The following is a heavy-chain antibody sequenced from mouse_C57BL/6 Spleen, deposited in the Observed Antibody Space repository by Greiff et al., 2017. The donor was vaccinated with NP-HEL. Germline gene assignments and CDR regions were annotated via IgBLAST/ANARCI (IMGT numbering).Heavy chain of an antibody. J-gene: IGHJ4*01. CDR2: IDPSDSET. CDR1: GYTFTSYW. CDR3: AREPMVTTRGYYAMDY. D-gene: IGHD2-2*01. V-gene: IGHV1-52*01. Sequence: QVQLQQPGAELVRPGSSVKLSCKASGYTFTSYWMHWVKQRPIQGLEWIGNIDPSDSETHYNQKFKDKATLTVDKSSSTAYMQLSSLTSEDSAVYYCAREPMVTTRGYYAMDYWGQGTSVTVSS.